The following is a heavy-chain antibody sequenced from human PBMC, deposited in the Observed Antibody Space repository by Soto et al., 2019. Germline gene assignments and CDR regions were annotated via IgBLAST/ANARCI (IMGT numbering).Heavy chain of an antibody. CDR3: ARDLTATDDGALDY. V-gene: IGHV1-18*01. J-gene: IGHJ4*02. CDR1: GYTFTSYG. D-gene: IGHD1-26*01. Sequence: ASVKVSCKASGYTFTSYGISWVRQAPGQGLEWMGWISAYNGNTNYAQKLQGRVTMTTDTSTSTAYMELRSLRSDDTAVYYCARDLTATDDGALDYWGQGTLVTVSS. CDR2: ISAYNGNT.